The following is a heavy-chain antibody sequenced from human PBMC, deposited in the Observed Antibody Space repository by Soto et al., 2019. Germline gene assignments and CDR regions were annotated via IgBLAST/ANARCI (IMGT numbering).Heavy chain of an antibody. J-gene: IGHJ4*02. Sequence: GASVKVACKTSGYMFSNYGINWARQAPGEGLEWMGWISGYNGNTNYAQKFQGRVTMTKDTSTSTAYMELRSLKSDDTAVYYCARGLGIAEVGDYWGQGTLVTV. CDR2: ISGYNGNT. V-gene: IGHV1-18*01. CDR3: ARGLGIAEVGDY. D-gene: IGHD6-13*01. CDR1: GYMFSNYG.